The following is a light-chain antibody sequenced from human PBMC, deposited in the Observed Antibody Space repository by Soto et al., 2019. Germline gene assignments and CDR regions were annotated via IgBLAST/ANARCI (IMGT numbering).Light chain of an antibody. J-gene: IGLJ1*01. CDR2: EGS. V-gene: IGLV2-23*01. CDR3: CSYAGSSTYV. Sequence: QSVLIQPASVSGSPGQSITISCTGTSSDVGSYNLVSWYQQHPGKAPKLMIYEGSKRPSGVSNRFSGSKSGNTASLTISGLQAEDEADYYCCSYAGSSTYVFGTGTQLTVL. CDR1: SSDVGSYNL.